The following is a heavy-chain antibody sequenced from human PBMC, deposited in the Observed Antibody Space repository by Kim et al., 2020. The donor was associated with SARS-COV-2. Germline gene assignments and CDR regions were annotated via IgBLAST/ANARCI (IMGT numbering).Heavy chain of an antibody. CDR3: ARVKVRGEFDP. CDR2: IYYSGST. CDR1: GGSISSYY. J-gene: IGHJ5*02. V-gene: IGHV4-59*01. D-gene: IGHD3-10*01. Sequence: SETLSLTCTVSGGSISSYYWSWIRQPPGKGLEWIGYIYYSGSTNYNPSLKSRVTISVDTSKNQFSLKLSSVTAADTAVYYCARVKVRGEFDPWGQGTLVTVSS.